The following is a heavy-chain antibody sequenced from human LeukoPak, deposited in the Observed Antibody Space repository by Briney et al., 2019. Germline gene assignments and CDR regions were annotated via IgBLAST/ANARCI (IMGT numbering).Heavy chain of an antibody. CDR2: ISYSGST. CDR3: AREGTAGTNLNWFDP. D-gene: IGHD1-1*01. Sequence: PSETLSLTCTVYGGSISSSSYYWSWIRQPPGKGLEWIGYISYSGSTNFNPSLKSRVTISVDTSKNQFSLKLSSVTAADTAVYYCAREGTAGTNLNWFDPWGQGTLVTVSS. V-gene: IGHV4-61*01. CDR1: GGSISSSSYY. J-gene: IGHJ5*02.